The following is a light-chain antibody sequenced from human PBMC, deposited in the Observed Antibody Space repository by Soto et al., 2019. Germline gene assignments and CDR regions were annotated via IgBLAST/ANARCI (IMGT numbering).Light chain of an antibody. J-gene: IGLJ2*01. CDR1: SSDVGRFKY. CDR3: SSYTTTRSYVV. CDR2: NVN. Sequence: QSALTQPASVSGSPGQSITISCTGTSSDVGRFKYVSWYQHHPGKAPKFIIYNVNNRPSGVSDRFSGSKSGNTASLTISGLQAEDEAHYYCSSYTTTRSYVVFGGGTKLTVL. V-gene: IGLV2-14*03.